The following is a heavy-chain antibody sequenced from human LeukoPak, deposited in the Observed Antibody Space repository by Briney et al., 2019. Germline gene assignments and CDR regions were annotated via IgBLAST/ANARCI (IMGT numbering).Heavy chain of an antibody. CDR1: GFTFSSYG. D-gene: IGHD2-21*01. CDR2: ISSSSSTI. CDR3: AGTPYCGGDCYFGWFDP. V-gene: IGHV3-48*01. Sequence: GGSLRLSCAASGFTFSSYGMHWVRQAPGKGLEWVSYISSSSSTIYYADSVKGRFTISRDNAKNSLYLQMNSLRAEDTAVYYCAGTPYCGGDCYFGWFDPWGQGTLVTVSS. J-gene: IGHJ5*02.